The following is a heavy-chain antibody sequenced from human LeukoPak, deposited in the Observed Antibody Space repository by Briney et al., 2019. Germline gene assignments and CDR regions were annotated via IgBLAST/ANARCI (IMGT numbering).Heavy chain of an antibody. CDR2: ISAYNGNT. V-gene: IGHV1-18*01. CDR3: ARIPAAPTYYYYGMDV. J-gene: IGHJ6*02. Sequence: GASVKVSCKASGYTFTSYGISWVRQAPGQGLEWMGWISAYNGNTNYAQKLQGRVTMTTDTSTSTAYMELRSLRSDDTAVYYCARIPAAPTYYYYGMDVWGQGTTVTVSS. D-gene: IGHD2-2*01. CDR1: GYTFTSYG.